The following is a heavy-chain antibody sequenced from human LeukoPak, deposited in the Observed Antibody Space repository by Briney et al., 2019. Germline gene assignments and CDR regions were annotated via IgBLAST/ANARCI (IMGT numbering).Heavy chain of an antibody. J-gene: IGHJ6*02. CDR1: GFTFSSYA. D-gene: IGHD2-2*01. CDR2: VTASGGST. Sequence: GGSLRLSCAASGFTFSSYAMTWVRQAPGKGLDWVSSVTASGGSTYYADSVKGRFTISRDNSKNTLYLQMSSLRAEDTAVYYCARGGYCSSTSCYADYYYGMDVWGQGTTVTVSS. CDR3: ARGGYCSSTSCYADYYYGMDV. V-gene: IGHV3-23*01.